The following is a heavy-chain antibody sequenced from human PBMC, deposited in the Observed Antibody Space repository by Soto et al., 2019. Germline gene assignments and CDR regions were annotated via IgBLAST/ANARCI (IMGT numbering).Heavy chain of an antibody. CDR3: AREGDY. CDR2: ISGSSTYI. CDR1: GFTFSFYR. Sequence: EVQLVESGGGLVKPGGSLRLSCAASGFTFSFYRMNWVRQAPGKGLEWVSPISGSSTYIDYADSVKGRFTISRDNARNSLYLQMNRLRAEDTAVSYCAREGDYWGQGTLVNVSS. V-gene: IGHV3-21*01. J-gene: IGHJ4*02.